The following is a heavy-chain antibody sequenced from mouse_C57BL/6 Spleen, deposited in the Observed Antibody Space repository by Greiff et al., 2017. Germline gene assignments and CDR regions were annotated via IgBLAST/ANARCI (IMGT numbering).Heavy chain of an antibody. V-gene: IGHV5-17*01. CDR3: ARGYYGSSYVDYWYFDV. J-gene: IGHJ1*03. Sequence: EVKVEESGGGLVKPGGSLKLSCAASGFTFSDYGMHWVRQAPEKGLEWVAYISSGSSTIYYADTVKGRFTISSDDAKNTLFLQMTSLRSEDTAMYYCARGYYGSSYVDYWYFDVWGTGTTVTVSS. CDR1: GFTFSDYG. D-gene: IGHD1-1*01. CDR2: ISSGSSTI.